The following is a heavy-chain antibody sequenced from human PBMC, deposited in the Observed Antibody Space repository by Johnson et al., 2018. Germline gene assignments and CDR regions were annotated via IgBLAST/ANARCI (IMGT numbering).Heavy chain of an antibody. CDR3: ANSRGYYDSSGYYACGI. CDR2: ILPILRIV. V-gene: IGHV1-69*02. J-gene: IGHJ3*02. D-gene: IGHD3-22*01. Sequence: QVQLVQSGAEVQKPGSSVKLSCKASGGTFSSYTISWVRQAPGQGLEWMGRILPILRIVNYAQKFQGRVPITADKSTSTAYMELNSLRSEDTAVYYCANSRGYYDSSGYYACGIWGQGTMITVYS. CDR1: GGTFSSYT.